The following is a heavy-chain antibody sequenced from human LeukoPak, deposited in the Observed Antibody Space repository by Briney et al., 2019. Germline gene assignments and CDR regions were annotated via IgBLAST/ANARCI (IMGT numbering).Heavy chain of an antibody. D-gene: IGHD5-24*01. J-gene: IGHJ2*01. CDR2: IYPIGSA. Sequence: PSETLSLTCDVSGDSISSYYWSWIRQPAGKGLEWLGRIYPIGSANYNPSLKSRDTMSVDTSKNQFSLTLSSVTAADTAVYCCARDYNNWYFDLWGRGTLVTVSS. CDR3: ARDYNNWYFDL. CDR1: GDSISSYY. V-gene: IGHV4-4*07.